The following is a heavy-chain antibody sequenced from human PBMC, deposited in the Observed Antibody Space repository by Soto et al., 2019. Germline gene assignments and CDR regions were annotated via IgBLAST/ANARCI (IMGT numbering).Heavy chain of an antibody. D-gene: IGHD5-12*01. V-gene: IGHV4-30-2*01. J-gene: IGHJ4*02. CDR1: GGSITSDS. CDR3: VRDRGYGTLDS. CDR2: IYHNGRA. Sequence: QLQLQESGSGLVKPSQTLSLTCAVSGGSITSDSWSWIRQPPGKGLEWIGYIYHNGRAFYNSSLKSRVTMSVDMSKNQISLNLRSVTAADKAVSYCVRDRGYGTLDSWGQGTLVTVSS.